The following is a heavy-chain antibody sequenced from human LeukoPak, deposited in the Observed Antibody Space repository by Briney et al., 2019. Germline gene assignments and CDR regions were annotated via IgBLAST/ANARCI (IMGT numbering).Heavy chain of an antibody. J-gene: IGHJ5*02. CDR1: GGTFSSYA. Sequence: SVKVSCKASGGTFSSYAISWVRQAPGQGLEWMGRIIPILGIANYAQKFQGRVTITEDKSTSTAYMELSSLRSEDTAVYYCARGGIAAAAPNWFDPWGQGTLVTVSS. V-gene: IGHV1-69*04. CDR2: IIPILGIA. D-gene: IGHD6-13*01. CDR3: ARGGIAAAAPNWFDP.